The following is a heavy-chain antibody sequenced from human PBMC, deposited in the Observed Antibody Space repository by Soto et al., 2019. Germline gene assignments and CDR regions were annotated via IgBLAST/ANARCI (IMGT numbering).Heavy chain of an antibody. CDR2: ISYDGSNK. CDR3: AKDNVDDVLRFLEWLSLSDYYGMDV. J-gene: IGHJ6*02. Sequence: GGSLRLSCAASGFTFSSYGMHWVRQAPGKGLEWVAVISYDGSNKYYADSVKGRFTISRDNSKNTLYLQMHSLRAEDTAVYYRAKDNVDDVLRFLEWLSLSDYYGMDVWGQGTTVTVSS. D-gene: IGHD3-3*01. CDR1: GFTFSSYG. V-gene: IGHV3-30*18.